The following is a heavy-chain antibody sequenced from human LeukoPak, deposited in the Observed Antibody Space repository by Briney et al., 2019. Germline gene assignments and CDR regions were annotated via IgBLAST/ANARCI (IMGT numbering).Heavy chain of an antibody. CDR2: IIPIFGTA. D-gene: IGHD5-18*01. V-gene: IGHV1-69*13. Sequence: GASVKVSCKASGGTFSSYAISWVRQAPGQGLEWMGGIIPIFGTANYAQKFQGRVTITADESTSTAYMELSSLRSEDTAVYYCARGWAAMVPYYYYGMDVWGRGTTVTVSS. J-gene: IGHJ6*02. CDR1: GGTFSSYA. CDR3: ARGWAAMVPYYYYGMDV.